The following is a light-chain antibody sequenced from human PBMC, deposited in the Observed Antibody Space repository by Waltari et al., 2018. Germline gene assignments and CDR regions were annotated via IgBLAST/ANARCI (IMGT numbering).Light chain of an antibody. CDR3: LLYYGGAVV. CDR1: TAAVTSGYY. J-gene: IGLJ2*01. V-gene: IGLV7-43*01. Sequence: QTVVTQEPSLTVSPGRTVTLPFAYSTAAVTSGYYPNWFQQKPGQAPRALIYSTSTKHAWTPARFSGSLLGGKAALTLSGVQPEDEAEYYCLLYYGGAVVFGGGTKLTVL. CDR2: STS.